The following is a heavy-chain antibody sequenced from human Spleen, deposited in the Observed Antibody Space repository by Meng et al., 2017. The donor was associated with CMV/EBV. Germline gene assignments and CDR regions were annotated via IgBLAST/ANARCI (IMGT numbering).Heavy chain of an antibody. V-gene: IGHV3-11*04. D-gene: IGHD3-3*01. Sequence: GESLKISCAASGFTFSDYYMSWIRQAPGKGLEWVSYISSSGSTIYYADSVKGRFTISRDNAKNTLYLQINSLRVEDTAMYYCGKGDPHYGFWSGYYPGSAFDIWGQGTMVTVSS. CDR3: GKGDPHYGFWSGYYPGSAFDI. CDR2: ISSSGSTI. J-gene: IGHJ3*02. CDR1: GFTFSDYY.